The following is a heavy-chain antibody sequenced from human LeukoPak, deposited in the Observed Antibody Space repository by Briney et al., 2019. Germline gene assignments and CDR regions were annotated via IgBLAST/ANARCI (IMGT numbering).Heavy chain of an antibody. CDR2: IFGSGGSP. D-gene: IGHD5-18*01. V-gene: IGHV3-23*01. CDR3: GKTTVGYSSGQKPAWPVDY. CDR1: GFTFGSHA. J-gene: IGHJ4*02. Sequence: GGSLRLSCEASGFTFGSHAMYWVRQAPGKGLGWVAGIFGSGGSPHYADPVKGRFTISRDNSRNTVYLQINSLRVEDTAVYYCGKTTVGYSSGQKPAWPVDYWGQGTLVTVSS.